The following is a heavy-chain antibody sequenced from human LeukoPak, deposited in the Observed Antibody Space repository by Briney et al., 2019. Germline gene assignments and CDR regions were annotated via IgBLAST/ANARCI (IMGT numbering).Heavy chain of an antibody. CDR1: GFTFSSYW. V-gene: IGHV3-7*01. J-gene: IGHJ5*02. CDR3: ARDFLGYGILTGYPYNWFDP. Sequence: GGSLRLSCAASGFTFSSYWMSWVRQAPGKGLEWVADIKQDGSEKYYVDSVKGRFTISRDNAKNSLYLQMNSLRAEDTAVYYCARDFLGYGILTGYPYNWFDPWGQGALVTVSS. D-gene: IGHD3-9*01. CDR2: IKQDGSEK.